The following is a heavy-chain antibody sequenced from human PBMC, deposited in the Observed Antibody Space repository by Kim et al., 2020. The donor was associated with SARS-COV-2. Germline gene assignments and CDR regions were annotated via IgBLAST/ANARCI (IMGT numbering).Heavy chain of an antibody. CDR3: AKETYYYDSSGYYTPDY. V-gene: IGHV3-30*18. CDR1: GFTFSSYG. J-gene: IGHJ4*02. D-gene: IGHD3-22*01. Sequence: GGSLRLSCAASGFTFSSYGMHWVRQAPGKGLEWVAVISYDGSNKYYADSVKGRFTISRDNSKNTLYLQMNSLRAEDTAVYYCAKETYYYDSSGYYTPDYWGQGTLVTVSS. CDR2: ISYDGSNK.